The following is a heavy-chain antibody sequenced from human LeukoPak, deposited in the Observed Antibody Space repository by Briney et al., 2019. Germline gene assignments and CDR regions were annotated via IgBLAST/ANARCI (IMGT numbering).Heavy chain of an antibody. V-gene: IGHV3-21*01. CDR1: GFTFSSYS. J-gene: IGHJ4*02. Sequence: PGGSLRLSCAASGFTFSSYSMNWVRQAPGKGLEWVSSISSSSSYIYYADSVKGRFTISRDNAKNSLYLQMNSLRAEDTAVYYCARGWRYCSSTSRYGIDYWGQGTLVTVSS. CDR2: ISSSSSYI. CDR3: ARGWRYCSSTSRYGIDY. D-gene: IGHD2-2*01.